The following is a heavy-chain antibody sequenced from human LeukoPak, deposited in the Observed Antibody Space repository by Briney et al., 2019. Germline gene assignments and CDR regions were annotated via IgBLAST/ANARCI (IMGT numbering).Heavy chain of an antibody. Sequence: SETLSLTCTVSGGSISTYFWTWIRQPPGKGLEWIGYIDYSAYTKYNPSLKSRVTISVDTSKNQFSLSLSSLTAADTAVYYCARGGVAFLQNWFDPWGQGTLVTVSS. CDR1: GGSISTYF. D-gene: IGHD2-15*01. CDR2: IDYSAYT. V-gene: IGHV4-59*01. J-gene: IGHJ5*02. CDR3: ARGGVAFLQNWFDP.